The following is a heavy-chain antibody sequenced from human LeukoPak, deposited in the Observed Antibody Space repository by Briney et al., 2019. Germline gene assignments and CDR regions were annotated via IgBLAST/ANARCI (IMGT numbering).Heavy chain of an antibody. CDR2: INPNSGGT. CDR3: ARDWARDIVVVPYH. CDR1: GYTFIGYY. V-gene: IGHV1-2*02. D-gene: IGHD2-2*01. Sequence: ASLKVSCKASGYTFIGYYIHWVRQAPGQGLEWMGWINPNSGGTNYAQKFQGRVTMTRDTSISTAYMELSRLKSDDTALYYCARDWARDIVVVPYHWGQGTMVTVSS. J-gene: IGHJ3*01.